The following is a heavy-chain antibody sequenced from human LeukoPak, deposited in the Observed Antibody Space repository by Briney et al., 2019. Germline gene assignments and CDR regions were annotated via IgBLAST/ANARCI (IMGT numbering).Heavy chain of an antibody. Sequence: GGSLRLSCAASGFTFSSFALSWVRQAPGKGLEWLAKINEGGSKKYCLDSVKGRFTISRDNAKTSLYLQMNSLRAEDTAVYYCARYGDYELNYWGQGTLVTVSP. CDR1: GFTFSSFA. J-gene: IGHJ4*02. V-gene: IGHV3-7*03. CDR3: ARYGDYELNY. D-gene: IGHD4-17*01. CDR2: INEGGSKK.